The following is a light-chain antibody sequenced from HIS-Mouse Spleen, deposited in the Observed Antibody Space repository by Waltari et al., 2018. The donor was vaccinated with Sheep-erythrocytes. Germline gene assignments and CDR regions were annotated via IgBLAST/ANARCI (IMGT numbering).Light chain of an antibody. Sequence: QSVLTHPPSASGPPGQRVTISCSVSSSNIGSTTVTWYQQLPGTAPKPLTYSNNQRPSGVPDRFSGSKSGTSASLAISGLQSDDEADYYCAAWDDSLNGPVFGGGTKLTVL. J-gene: IGLJ3*02. CDR2: SNN. CDR1: SSNIGSTT. CDR3: AAWDDSLNGPV. V-gene: IGLV1-44*01.